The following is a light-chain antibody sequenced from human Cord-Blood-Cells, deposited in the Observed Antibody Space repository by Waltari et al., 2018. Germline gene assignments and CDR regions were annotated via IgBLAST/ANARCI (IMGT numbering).Light chain of an antibody. CDR2: GAS. CDR3: QQYNNWWT. J-gene: IGKJ1*01. CDR1: QSVSSN. V-gene: IGKV3-15*01. Sequence: EIVMTQSPATLTVSPGERATLSCRASQSVSSNLAWYQQKPGQAPRRLISGASTRPTGSPGRLRGSVSGTEFTLTISSLQSEDFAVYYCQQYNNWWTFGQGTKVHIK.